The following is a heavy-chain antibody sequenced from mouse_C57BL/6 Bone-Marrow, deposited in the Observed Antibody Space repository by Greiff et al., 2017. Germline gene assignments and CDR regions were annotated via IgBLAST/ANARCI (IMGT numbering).Heavy chain of an antibody. V-gene: IGHV14-2*01. CDR3: ARRDGTYYFDY. CDR1: GFNIKDYY. Sequence: VQLQQSGAELVKPGASVKLSCTASGFNIKDYYMHWVKQRTEQGLEWIGRIDPEDGETKSAPKFQGTATITADTSSNTAYLQLSSLTSEDTAVYYCARRDGTYYFDYWGQGTTLTVSS. J-gene: IGHJ2*01. CDR2: IDPEDGET. D-gene: IGHD2-3*01.